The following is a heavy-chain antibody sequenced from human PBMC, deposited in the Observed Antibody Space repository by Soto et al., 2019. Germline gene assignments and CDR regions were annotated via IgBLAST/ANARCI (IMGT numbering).Heavy chain of an antibody. CDR3: ARSADGHYDFWSGYYRVGWFDP. CDR1: GGSINSGGYS. Sequence: PSETLSLTCAVSGGSINSGGYSWSWIRQPPGKGLEWIGYIYHSGSTYYNPSLKSRVTISVDRSKNQFSLKLSSVTAADTAVYYCARSADGHYDFWSGYYRVGWFDPWGQGTLVTVSS. CDR2: IYHSGST. J-gene: IGHJ5*02. V-gene: IGHV4-30-2*01. D-gene: IGHD3-3*01.